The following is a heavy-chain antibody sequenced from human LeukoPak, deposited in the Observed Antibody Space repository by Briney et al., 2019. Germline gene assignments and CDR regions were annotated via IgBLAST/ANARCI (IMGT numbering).Heavy chain of an antibody. D-gene: IGHD3-10*01. CDR1: GFTFSSYG. Sequence: GGSLRLSCAASGFTFSSYGMSWVRQAPGKGLEWVSAISGSGGSTYYADSVKGRFTISRDNSKNTLYLQMNSRRAEDTAVYYCAKDAYGSGSYTQSDPWGQGTLVTVSS. CDR2: ISGSGGST. J-gene: IGHJ5*02. CDR3: AKDAYGSGSYTQSDP. V-gene: IGHV3-23*01.